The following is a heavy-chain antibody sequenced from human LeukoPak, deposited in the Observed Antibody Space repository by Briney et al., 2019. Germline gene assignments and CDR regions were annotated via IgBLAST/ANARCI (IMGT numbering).Heavy chain of an antibody. Sequence: KPSETLSLTCTVSGGSISSYYWSWIRQPPGKGLEWIGYIYYSGSTNYNPSLSSRLTISVDTSKNQFSLELRSVTAADTAVYYCARQGTSGPYLTGLDVWGQGTTVTVSS. CDR3: ARQGTSGPYLTGLDV. D-gene: IGHD3-22*01. V-gene: IGHV4-59*08. CDR2: IYYSGST. CDR1: GGSISSYY. J-gene: IGHJ6*02.